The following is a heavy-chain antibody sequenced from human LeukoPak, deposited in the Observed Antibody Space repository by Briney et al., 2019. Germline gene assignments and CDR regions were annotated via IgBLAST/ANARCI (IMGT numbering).Heavy chain of an antibody. D-gene: IGHD6-13*01. CDR1: GGSISSGGYY. V-gene: IGHV4-30-2*01. Sequence: SQTLSLTCTVSGGSISSGGYYWSWIRQPPGKGLEWIGYIYRSGSTYYNPSLKSRVTISVDRSKNQFSLKLSSVTAADTAVYYCARDKAAADAFDIWGQGTMVTVSS. CDR2: IYRSGST. CDR3: ARDKAAADAFDI. J-gene: IGHJ3*02.